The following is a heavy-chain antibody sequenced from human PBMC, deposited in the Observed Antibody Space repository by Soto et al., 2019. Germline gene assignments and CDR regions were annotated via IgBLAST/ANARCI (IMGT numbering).Heavy chain of an antibody. Sequence: EVQLLESGGGLVQPGGSLRLSCAASGFTFSSYAMSWVRQAPGKGLEWVSAISGSGGSTYYADSVKGRFTISRDNSKNTLYLQMKSLRAEDTAVYYCAKKEGYYYYYYMDVWGKGTTVTVSS. CDR3: AKKEGYYYYYYMDV. J-gene: IGHJ6*03. CDR1: GFTFSSYA. V-gene: IGHV3-23*01. CDR2: ISGSGGST.